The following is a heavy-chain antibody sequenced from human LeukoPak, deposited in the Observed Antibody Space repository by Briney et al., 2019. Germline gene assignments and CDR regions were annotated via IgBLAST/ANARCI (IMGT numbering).Heavy chain of an antibody. J-gene: IGHJ3*02. CDR1: GGTFSSYA. CDR3: GRGSIQLWLRGAFDI. V-gene: IGHV1-69*06. Sequence: GASVKVSCKASGGTFSSYAISWVRQAPGQGLEWMGGIIPIFGTANYAQKFQGRVTITADKSTSTAYMELSSLRSEDTAVYYCGRGSIQLWLRGAFDIWGQGTMVTVSS. CDR2: IIPIFGTA. D-gene: IGHD5-18*01.